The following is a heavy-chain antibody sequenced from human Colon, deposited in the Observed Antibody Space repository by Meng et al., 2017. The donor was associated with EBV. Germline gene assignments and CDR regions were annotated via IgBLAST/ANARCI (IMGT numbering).Heavy chain of an antibody. CDR1: GCSISSVYW. D-gene: IGHD5-18*01. V-gene: IGHV4-4*02. J-gene: IGHJ4*02. CDR3: ARGGYYSFDY. CDR2: IYHSGST. Sequence: QVQLQESGPGLVNPSEPLSLTCAVSGCSISSVYWWTWVRQSPGKGLEWIGEIYHSGSTNYNPSLKSRVTISVDKSKNQFSLKLTSVTAADTAVYYCARGGYYSFDYWGQRTLVTVSS.